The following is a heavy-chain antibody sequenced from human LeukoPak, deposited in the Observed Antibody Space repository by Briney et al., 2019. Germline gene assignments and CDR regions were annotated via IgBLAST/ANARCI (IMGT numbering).Heavy chain of an antibody. CDR1: GYTLTELS. CDR2: FDPEDGET. D-gene: IGHD1-26*01. J-gene: IGHJ4*02. V-gene: IGHV1-24*01. CDR3: ATAAHQYVSGSYHHYFDY. Sequence: ASVKVSCKVSGYTLTELSMHWVRQAPGKGLEWMGGFDPEDGETIYAQKFQGRVTMTEDTSTDTAYMELSSLRSEDTAVYYCATAAHQYVSGSYHHYFDYWGQGTLVTVSS.